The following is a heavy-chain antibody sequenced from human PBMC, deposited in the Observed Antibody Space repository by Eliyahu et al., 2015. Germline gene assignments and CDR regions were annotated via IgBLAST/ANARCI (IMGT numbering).Heavy chain of an antibody. V-gene: IGHV2-5*02. Sequence: QITLKESGPTLVKPTQTLTLTCTFSGFSLSTSGVGVGWIRQPPGKALEWLALIYWDDDKRYSPSLKSRLTITKDTSKNQVVLTMTNMDPVDTATYYCAHRETWQQLTNWFDPWGQGTLVTVSS. CDR2: IYWDDDK. CDR3: AHRETWQQLTNWFDP. CDR1: GFSLSTSGVG. D-gene: IGHD6-13*01. J-gene: IGHJ5*02.